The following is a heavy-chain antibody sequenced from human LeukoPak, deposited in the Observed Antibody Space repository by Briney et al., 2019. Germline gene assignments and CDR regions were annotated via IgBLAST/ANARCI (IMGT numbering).Heavy chain of an antibody. D-gene: IGHD2-15*01. CDR3: ARDFAAAVG. CDR1: GFTFSSYG. V-gene: IGHV3-33*01. Sequence: PGGSLRLSCAASGFTFSSYGVHWVRQAPGKGLEWVAVIWYDGSNKYYADSVKGRFTISRVNSKNTLYLQMNSLRAEDTAVHYCARDFAAAVGWGQGTLVTVSS. CDR2: IWYDGSNK. J-gene: IGHJ4*02.